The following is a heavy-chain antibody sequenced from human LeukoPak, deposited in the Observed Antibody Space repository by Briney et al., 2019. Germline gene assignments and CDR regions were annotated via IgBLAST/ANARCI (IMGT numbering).Heavy chain of an antibody. J-gene: IGHJ4*02. V-gene: IGHV3-21*01. D-gene: IGHD3-22*01. CDR1: GGSISSYY. Sequence: ETLSLTCTVSGGSISSYYWSWVRQAPGKGLEWVSSISSSSRDINYADSVKGRFTISRDNAWNSLYLQMNSLRAEDTAVYYCARDSDSSGHYYMDYFDYWGQGALVTVSS. CDR2: ISSSSRDI. CDR3: ARDSDSSGHYYMDYFDY.